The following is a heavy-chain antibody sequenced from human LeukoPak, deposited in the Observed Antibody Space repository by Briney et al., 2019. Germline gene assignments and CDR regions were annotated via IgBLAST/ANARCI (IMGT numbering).Heavy chain of an antibody. CDR3: ARLALGYYDSSGYQGDGY. J-gene: IGHJ4*02. Sequence: SETLSLTCTVSGGSISSSSYYWGWIRQPPGKGLEWLGSIYYSGSTYYNPSLKSRVTISVDTSKNQFSLKLSSVTAADTAVYYCARLALGYYDSSGYQGDGYWGQGTLVTVSS. D-gene: IGHD3-22*01. CDR2: IYYSGST. CDR1: GGSISSSSYY. V-gene: IGHV4-39*01.